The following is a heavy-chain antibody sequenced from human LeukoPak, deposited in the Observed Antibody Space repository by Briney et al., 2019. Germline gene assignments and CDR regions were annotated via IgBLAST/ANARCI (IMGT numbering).Heavy chain of an antibody. CDR2: IYYGGST. Sequence: SETLSLTCTVSGGSISSSSYYWGWIRQPPGKGLEWIGSIYYGGSTYYNPSLKSRVTISVDTSKNQFSLKLSSVTAADTAVYYCARLEQQQLVDYWGQGTLVTVSS. CDR3: ARLEQQQLVDY. CDR1: GGSISSSSYY. V-gene: IGHV4-39*01. J-gene: IGHJ4*02. D-gene: IGHD6-13*01.